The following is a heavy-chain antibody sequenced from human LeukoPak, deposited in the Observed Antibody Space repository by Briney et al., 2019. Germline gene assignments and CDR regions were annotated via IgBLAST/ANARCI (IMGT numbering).Heavy chain of an antibody. Sequence: GASVKVSCKASGGTFSSYAISWVRQAPGQGLEWIGGIIPIFGTANYAQKFQGRVTITTDESTSTAYMELSSLRSEDTAVYYCARDGYWDRRSMDVWGKGTTVTVSS. V-gene: IGHV1-69*05. CDR3: ARDGYWDRRSMDV. J-gene: IGHJ6*03. D-gene: IGHD6-25*01. CDR2: IIPIFGTA. CDR1: GGTFSSYA.